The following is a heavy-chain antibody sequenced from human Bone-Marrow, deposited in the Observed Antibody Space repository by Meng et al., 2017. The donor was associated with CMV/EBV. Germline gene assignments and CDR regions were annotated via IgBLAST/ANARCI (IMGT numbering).Heavy chain of an antibody. J-gene: IGHJ4*02. Sequence: GGSLRLSCAASGFTFSSYGMHWVRQAPGKGLEWVAVIWYDGSNKYYADSVKGRFTISRDNSKNTLYLQMNSLRAEDTAVYYCARGGEYQLLKFDYWGQGTLVTVSS. V-gene: IGHV3-33*01. CDR3: ARGGEYQLLKFDY. D-gene: IGHD2-2*01. CDR1: GFTFSSYG. CDR2: IWYDGSNK.